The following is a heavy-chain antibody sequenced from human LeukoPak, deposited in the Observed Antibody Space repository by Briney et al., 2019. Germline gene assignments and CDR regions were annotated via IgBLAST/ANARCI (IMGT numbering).Heavy chain of an antibody. V-gene: IGHV3-7*03. CDR2: IKQDGSEK. J-gene: IGHJ4*02. CDR3: ARVGSSADGDYVGLGY. CDR1: GFTFSSYW. D-gene: IGHD4-17*01. Sequence: GGSLRLSCAASGFTFSSYWMSWVRQAPGKGLEWVANIKQDGSEKYYVDSVKGRFTISRDNAKNSLYLQMNSLRAEDTAVYYCARVGSSADGDYVGLGYWVQGTLVTVSS.